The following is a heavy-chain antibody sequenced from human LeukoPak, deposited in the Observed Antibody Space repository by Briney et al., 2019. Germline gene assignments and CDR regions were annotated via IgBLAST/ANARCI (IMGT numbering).Heavy chain of an antibody. CDR1: GFTFDDYA. CDR3: AKGPYSSSPDWYFDL. V-gene: IGHV3-9*03. J-gene: IGHJ2*01. Sequence: PGGSLRLSCAASGFTFDDYAMHWVRQAPGKGLEWVSGISWNSGSIGYADSVKGRFTISRDNAKNSLYLQMNSLRAEDMALYYCAKGPYSSSPDWYFDLWGRGTLVTVSS. D-gene: IGHD6-6*01. CDR2: ISWNSGSI.